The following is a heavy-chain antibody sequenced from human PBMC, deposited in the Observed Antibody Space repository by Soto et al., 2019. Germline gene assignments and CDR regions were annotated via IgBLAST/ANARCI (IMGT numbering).Heavy chain of an antibody. J-gene: IGHJ5*02. V-gene: IGHV1-18*01. CDR3: ARDRGYCSGGTCTSDWFDP. CDR1: GCTFTSFG. CDR2: INTYNGHT. Sequence: GASVKVSCKASGCTFTSFGISWVRQAPGQGLEWMGWINTYNGHTNYAQNLQGWVTMTTDTSTTTAYMELRSLRSDDTAVYYCARDRGYCSGGTCTSDWFDPWGQGTLVTVSS. D-gene: IGHD2-15*01.